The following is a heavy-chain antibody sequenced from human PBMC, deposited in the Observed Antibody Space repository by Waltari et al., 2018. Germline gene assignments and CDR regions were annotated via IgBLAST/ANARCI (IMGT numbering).Heavy chain of an antibody. D-gene: IGHD1-26*01. CDR2: ISGSGGST. J-gene: IGHJ4*02. CDR1: GFPFSRSA. CDR3: AKGATTFDY. Sequence: EVQLLESGGGLVQPGGSLRLSCDPSGFPFSRSALSWVRQAPGKGLEWVSAISGSGGSTYYADSVKGRFTISRDNSKNTLYLQMNSLRAEDTAVYYCAKGATTFDYWGQGTLVTVSS. V-gene: IGHV3-23*01.